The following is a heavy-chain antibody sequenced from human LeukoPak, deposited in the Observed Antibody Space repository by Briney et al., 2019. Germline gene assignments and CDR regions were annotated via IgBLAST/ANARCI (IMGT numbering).Heavy chain of an antibody. CDR3: AREARGSSDWLMPEY. CDR1: GFTFSAYD. Sequence: GGSLRLSCAASGFTFSAYDFHWVRQVTGKGLEWVSAIGVGGSTYYAGSVKGRFTISRDNAKNSLYLQMNSLRAGDTAVYYCAREARGSSDWLMPEYWGQGTLVTVSS. V-gene: IGHV3-13*01. D-gene: IGHD3-9*01. J-gene: IGHJ4*02. CDR2: IGVGGST.